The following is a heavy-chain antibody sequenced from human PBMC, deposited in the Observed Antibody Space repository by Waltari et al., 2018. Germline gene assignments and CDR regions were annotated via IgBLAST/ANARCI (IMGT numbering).Heavy chain of an antibody. CDR2: IKQDGSEK. CDR1: GFTFSSYW. CDR3: ARVRKDIVVVPAAIYYYYYMDV. J-gene: IGHJ6*03. Sequence: EVQLVESGGGLVQPGGSLRLSCAASGFTFSSYWMSWVRQAPGKGLEWVANIKQDGSEKYYVDSVKGRFTISRDNAKNLLYLQMNSLRAEDTAVYYCARVRKDIVVVPAAIYYYYYMDVWGKGTTVTISS. D-gene: IGHD2-2*01. V-gene: IGHV3-7*01.